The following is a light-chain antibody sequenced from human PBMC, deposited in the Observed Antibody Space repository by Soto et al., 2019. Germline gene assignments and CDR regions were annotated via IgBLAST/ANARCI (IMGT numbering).Light chain of an antibody. J-gene: IGKJ4*01. Sequence: ELVLTQSPGTLSLSPGERATLSCRASQTVNNNYLAWYQQIPGQAPRLLISGASGRATGTPDRFSGSASGTDFTLTISRLEPEDFAVYYCQQYGSSPLTFGGGTKVAIK. V-gene: IGKV3-20*01. CDR1: QTVNNNY. CDR3: QQYGSSPLT. CDR2: GAS.